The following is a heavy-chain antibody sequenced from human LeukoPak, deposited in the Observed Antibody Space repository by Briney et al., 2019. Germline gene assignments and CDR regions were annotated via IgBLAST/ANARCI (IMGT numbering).Heavy chain of an antibody. J-gene: IGHJ4*02. CDR1: GFTFSAYA. D-gene: IGHD1-26*01. V-gene: IGHV3-23*01. CDR3: ARDSGSYYY. Sequence: GGSLRLSCAASGFTFSAYAMAWVRRPPGRGLEWVSTMALSGGPTHYADAVEGRFTISRDNSKNTLYLQMNSLRVEDTAVYYCARDSGSYYYWGQGTLVTVSS. CDR2: MALSGGPT.